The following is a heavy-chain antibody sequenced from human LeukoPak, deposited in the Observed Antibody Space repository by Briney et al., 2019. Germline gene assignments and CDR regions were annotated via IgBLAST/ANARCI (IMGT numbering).Heavy chain of an antibody. J-gene: IGHJ4*02. CDR1: GYTFTNFD. D-gene: IGHD4-11*01. CDR2: MNPNTGNA. CDR3: ARVGYSNSYDY. Sequence: ASVKVSCKASGYTFTNFDINWVRQATGQGLEWMGWMNPNTGNAGYAQKFQDRVTITWDASMSTAYMDLSSLRSEDTAVYDCARVGYSNSYDYWGQGTLVTVSS. V-gene: IGHV1-8*03.